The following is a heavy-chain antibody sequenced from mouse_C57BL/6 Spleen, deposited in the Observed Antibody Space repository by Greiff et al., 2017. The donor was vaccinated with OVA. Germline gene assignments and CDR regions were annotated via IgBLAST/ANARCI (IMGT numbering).Heavy chain of an antibody. J-gene: IGHJ2*01. CDR3: ARGWDHYFDY. CDR1: GFTFSSYG. D-gene: IGHD4-1*01. V-gene: IGHV5-6*01. Sequence: EVQGVESGGDLVKPGGSLKLSCAASGFTFSSYGMSWVRQTPDKRLEWVATISSGGSYTYYPDSVKGRFTISRDNAKNTLYLQMSSLKSEDTAMYYCARGWDHYFDYWGQGTTLTVSS. CDR2: ISSGGSYT.